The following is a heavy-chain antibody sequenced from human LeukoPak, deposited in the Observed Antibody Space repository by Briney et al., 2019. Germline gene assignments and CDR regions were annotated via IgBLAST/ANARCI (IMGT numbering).Heavy chain of an antibody. V-gene: IGHV4-39*01. CDR1: GGSISSYY. J-gene: IGHJ3*02. CDR3: ARQYSSGWYPSGAFDI. Sequence: SETLSLTCTVSGGSISSYYWGWIRQPPGKGLEWIGSIYYSGSTYYNPSLKSRVTISVDTSKNQFSLKLSSVTAADTAVYYCARQYSSGWYPSGAFDIWGQGTMVTVSS. CDR2: IYYSGST. D-gene: IGHD6-19*01.